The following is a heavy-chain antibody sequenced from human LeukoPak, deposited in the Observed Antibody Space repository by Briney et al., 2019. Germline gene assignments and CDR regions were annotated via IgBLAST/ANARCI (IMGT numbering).Heavy chain of an antibody. CDR2: ISYDGSNK. V-gene: IGHV3-30-3*01. J-gene: IGHJ4*02. D-gene: IGHD3-22*01. CDR1: GFTFSSYA. Sequence: PGGSLRLSCAASGFTFSSYAMHWVRQAPGKGLEWVAVISYDGSNKYYADSVKGRFTISRDNSKNTLYLQMNSLRAEDTAVYYCAREYYDSSGQPDFDYWGQGTLVTVSS. CDR3: AREYYDSSGQPDFDY.